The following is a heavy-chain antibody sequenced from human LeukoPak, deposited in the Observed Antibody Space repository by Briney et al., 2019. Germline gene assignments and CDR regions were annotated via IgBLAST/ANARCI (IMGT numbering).Heavy chain of an antibody. J-gene: IGHJ6*03. CDR1: GGSISSYY. D-gene: IGHD3-3*01. Sequence: PSETLSLTCTVSGGSISSYYWSWIRQPPGKGLEWIGYIYYSGSTNYNPSLKSRVTISVDTSKNQFSLKLSSVTAADTAVYYCARGPYYDFWSGRRGPNNLYYYYMDVWGKGTTVTVSS. V-gene: IGHV4-59*01. CDR3: ARGPYYDFWSGRRGPNNLYYYYMDV. CDR2: IYYSGST.